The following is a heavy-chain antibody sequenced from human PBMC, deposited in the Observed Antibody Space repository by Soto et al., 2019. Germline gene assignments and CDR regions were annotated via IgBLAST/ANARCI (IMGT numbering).Heavy chain of an antibody. CDR3: ASNPGIAAAGPLGGAFDI. CDR2: ISYDGSNK. Sequence: GGSLRLSCAASGFTFSSYAMHWVRQAPGKGLEWVAVISYDGSNKYYADSVKGRFTISRDNSKNTLYLQMNSLRAEDTAVYYCASNPGIAAAGPLGGAFDIWGQETMVTVSS. D-gene: IGHD6-13*01. J-gene: IGHJ3*02. CDR1: GFTFSSYA. V-gene: IGHV3-30-3*01.